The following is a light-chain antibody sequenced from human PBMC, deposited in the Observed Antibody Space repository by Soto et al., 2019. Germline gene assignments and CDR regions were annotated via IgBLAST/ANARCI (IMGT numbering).Light chain of an antibody. Sequence: EIVLTQSPGTLSLSPGERATLSCRASRSVSSNSLAWYQQKPGQAPRLLIYAASSRATGIPDRFSGSGSGTDFTLTISRLEPEDFAVYYCQQYGSAPQTFGPGTKVEIK. CDR2: AAS. V-gene: IGKV3-20*01. J-gene: IGKJ1*01. CDR3: QQYGSAPQT. CDR1: RSVSSNS.